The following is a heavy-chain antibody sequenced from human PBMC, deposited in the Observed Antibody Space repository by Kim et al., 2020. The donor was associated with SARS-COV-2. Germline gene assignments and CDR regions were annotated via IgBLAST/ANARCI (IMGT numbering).Heavy chain of an antibody. Sequence: ASVKVSCKASGYTFTSYAMHWVRQAPGQRLEWMGWINAGNGNTKYSQKFQGRVTITRDTSASTAYMELSSLRSEDTAVYYCARGDNTYYYGSGSQTGVGYWGQGTLVTVSS. D-gene: IGHD3-10*01. CDR1: GYTFTSYA. CDR2: INAGNGNT. CDR3: ARGDNTYYYGSGSQTGVGY. V-gene: IGHV1-3*01. J-gene: IGHJ4*02.